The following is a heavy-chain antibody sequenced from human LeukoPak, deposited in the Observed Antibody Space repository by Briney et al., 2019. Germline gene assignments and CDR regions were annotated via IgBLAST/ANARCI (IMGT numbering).Heavy chain of an antibody. CDR1: GYTFTSFD. CDR3: ARGPPNWGYDY. CDR2: MKSNNGHT. Sequence: ASVKVSCKASGYTFTSFDFNWVRQATGQGLEWMGWMKSNNGHTGYAQKFQGRVTMTRDTSISTAYMELSSLTFEDTAVYYCARGPPNWGYDYWGPGTLVTVSS. V-gene: IGHV1-8*01. J-gene: IGHJ4*02. D-gene: IGHD7-27*01.